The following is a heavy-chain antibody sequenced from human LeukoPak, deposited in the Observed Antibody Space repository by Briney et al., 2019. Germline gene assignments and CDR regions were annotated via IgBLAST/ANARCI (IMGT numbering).Heavy chain of an antibody. J-gene: IGHJ4*02. Sequence: PSETLSLTCAVSGGSISSGGYSWSWIRQPPGKGLKWIGYIYHSGSTYYNPSLKSRVTISVDRSKNQFSLKLSSVTAADTAVYYCARVVAAQNDFDYWGQGTLVTVSS. D-gene: IGHD2-15*01. V-gene: IGHV4-30-2*01. CDR2: IYHSGST. CDR3: ARVVAAQNDFDY. CDR1: GGSISSGGYS.